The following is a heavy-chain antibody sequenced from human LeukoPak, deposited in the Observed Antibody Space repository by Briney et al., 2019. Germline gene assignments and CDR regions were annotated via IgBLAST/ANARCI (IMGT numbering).Heavy chain of an antibody. Sequence: GGSLRLSCAASGLTFSDYAMSWVRQAPGKGLEWVSTVSGIGGSTYYADSVKGRFTISRDNSKNTLYLQMNSLRAEDTAVYYCAKGAATVVPFDFWGQGTLVTVSS. D-gene: IGHD4-23*01. V-gene: IGHV3-23*01. CDR3: AKGAATVVPFDF. CDR2: VSGIGGST. J-gene: IGHJ4*02. CDR1: GLTFSDYA.